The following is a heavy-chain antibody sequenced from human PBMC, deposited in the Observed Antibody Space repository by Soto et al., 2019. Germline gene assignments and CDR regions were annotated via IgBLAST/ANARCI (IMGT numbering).Heavy chain of an antibody. CDR2: INPSGGST. Sequence: GASVKVSCKASGYTFTSYYMHWVRQAPGQGLEWMGIINPSGGSTSYAQKFQGRVTMTRDTSTSTVYMELSSLRSEDTAVYYCARDFVNDLPYSSSWYGLNWFDPWGQGTLVTVS. CDR1: GYTFTSYY. J-gene: IGHJ5*02. CDR3: ARDFVNDLPYSSSWYGLNWFDP. D-gene: IGHD6-13*01. V-gene: IGHV1-46*01.